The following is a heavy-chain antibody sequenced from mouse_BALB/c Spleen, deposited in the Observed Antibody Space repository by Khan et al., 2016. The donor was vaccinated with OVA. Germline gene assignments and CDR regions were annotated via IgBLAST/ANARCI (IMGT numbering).Heavy chain of an antibody. CDR3: ARGRYRYPFAY. D-gene: IGHD2-14*01. Sequence: QLEESGPGLVKPSQSLSLTCTVTGYSITSDYAWNWIRQFPGNKLEWMGYISYSGSTSYNPSLKSRISITRDTSKNQFFLQLNSVTTEDTATYYCARGRYRYPFAYGAQATLVTVSA. J-gene: IGHJ3*01. CDR2: ISYSGST. V-gene: IGHV3-2*02. CDR1: GYSITSDYA.